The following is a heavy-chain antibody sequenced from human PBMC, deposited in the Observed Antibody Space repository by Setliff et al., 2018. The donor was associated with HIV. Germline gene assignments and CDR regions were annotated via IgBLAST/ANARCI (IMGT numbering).Heavy chain of an antibody. CDR1: GFTFSNYG. D-gene: IGHD3-10*01. J-gene: IGHJ4*02. Sequence: GGSLRLSCAASGFTFSNYGMHWVRQAPGKGLEWVAVISYDGSNKYYADSVKGRFTISRDNSKNTLSLQMNSLRAEDTAVYYCAKVFGTYYFDYWGQGTLVTVSS. CDR2: ISYDGSNK. V-gene: IGHV3-30*18. CDR3: AKVFGTYYFDY.